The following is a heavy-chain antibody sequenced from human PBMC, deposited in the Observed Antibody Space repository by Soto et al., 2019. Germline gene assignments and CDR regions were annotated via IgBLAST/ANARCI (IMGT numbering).Heavy chain of an antibody. V-gene: IGHV1-69*04. J-gene: IGHJ4*01. CDR1: GGTFSSYT. Sequence: SVKVSCKASGGTFSSYTISWVRQAPGQGLEWMGRIIPILGIANYAQKFQGRVTITADKSTSTAYMELSSLRSEDTAVYYCARENTIFGVVSQPPDWGHGTLVTVSS. D-gene: IGHD3-3*01. CDR2: IIPILGIA. CDR3: ARENTIFGVVSQPPD.